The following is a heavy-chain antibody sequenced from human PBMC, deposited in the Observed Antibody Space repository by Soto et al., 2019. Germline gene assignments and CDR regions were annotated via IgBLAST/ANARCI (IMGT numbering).Heavy chain of an antibody. Sequence: QVQLQESGPGLVKPSETLSLTCTVSGGSISSYYWSWIRQPPGKGLERIGYIYYSGSTNYNPSLKSRVTISVDTSKNQFSLKLSSVTAADTAVYYCARSRGGYFDYWGQGTLVTVSS. CDR2: IYYSGST. V-gene: IGHV4-59*01. D-gene: IGHD3-10*01. CDR3: ARSRGGYFDY. CDR1: GGSISSYY. J-gene: IGHJ4*02.